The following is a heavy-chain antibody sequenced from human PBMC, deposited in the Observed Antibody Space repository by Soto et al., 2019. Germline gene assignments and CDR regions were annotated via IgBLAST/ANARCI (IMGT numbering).Heavy chain of an antibody. CDR3: ARDPLVRDSSGYYSVGYWFDP. Sequence: ASVKVSCKASGYTFTSYAMHWVRQAPGQRLEWMGWINAGNGNTKYSQKFQGRVTITRDTSASTAYMELSSLRSEDTAVYYCARDPLVRDSSGYYSVGYWFDPWGQGTLVTVSS. D-gene: IGHD3-22*01. CDR1: GYTFTSYA. CDR2: INAGNGNT. V-gene: IGHV1-3*01. J-gene: IGHJ5*02.